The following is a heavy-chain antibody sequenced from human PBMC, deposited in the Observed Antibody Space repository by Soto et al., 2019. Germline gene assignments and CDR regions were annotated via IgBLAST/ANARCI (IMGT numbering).Heavy chain of an antibody. J-gene: IGHJ4*02. Sequence: SGGSLRLSCAASGFTFSSYAMSWVRQAPGKGLEWVSAISGSGGSTYYADSVKGRFTISRDNSKNTLYLQMNSLRAEDTAVYYCAKDKEYSSHEFDYWGQGTLVTVSS. D-gene: IGHD6-6*01. CDR2: ISGSGGST. V-gene: IGHV3-23*01. CDR1: GFTFSSYA. CDR3: AKDKEYSSHEFDY.